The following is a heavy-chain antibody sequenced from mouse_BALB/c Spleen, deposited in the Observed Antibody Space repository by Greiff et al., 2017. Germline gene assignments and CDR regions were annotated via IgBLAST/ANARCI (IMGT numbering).Heavy chain of an antibody. D-gene: IGHD2-4*01. V-gene: IGHV1S135*01. Sequence: VHVKQSGPELEKPGASVKISCKASGYSFTGYNMNWVKQSNGKSLEWIGYIDPFNGGTSYNQKFKGKATLTVDKSSSTAYMHLSSLTSEDSAVYYCARGTMITFAYWGQGTLVTVSA. CDR1: GYSFTGYN. CDR3: ARGTMITFAY. J-gene: IGHJ3*01. CDR2: IDPFNGGT.